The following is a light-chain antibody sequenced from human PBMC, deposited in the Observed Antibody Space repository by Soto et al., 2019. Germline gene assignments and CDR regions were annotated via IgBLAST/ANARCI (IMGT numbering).Light chain of an antibody. CDR1: SSNIGAGYD. CDR3: QSYDSLSGSVV. Sequence: QAVVTQPPSVSGAPGQRVTISCTGSSSNIGAGYDVHWYQQLPGTAPKLLIYGNTDRPSGVPDRFSGSRSGTSASLAITGLQAEDEADYYCQSYDSLSGSVVFGGGTKVTVL. V-gene: IGLV1-40*01. CDR2: GNT. J-gene: IGLJ2*01.